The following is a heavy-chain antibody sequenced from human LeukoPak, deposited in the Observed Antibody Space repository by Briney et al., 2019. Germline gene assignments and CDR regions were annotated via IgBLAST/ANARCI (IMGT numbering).Heavy chain of an antibody. Sequence: GGSLRLSCAASRFTFSSYAMSWVRQAPGKGLEWVSTISGRGDSTYYADSVKGRFTISRDNSRNTLYLQMNTLRAEDTAVYYCAKAIAAPVWYFDLWGCGTLVTVSS. J-gene: IGHJ2*01. CDR1: RFTFSSYA. D-gene: IGHD6-13*01. V-gene: IGHV3-23*01. CDR2: ISGRGDST. CDR3: AKAIAAPVWYFDL.